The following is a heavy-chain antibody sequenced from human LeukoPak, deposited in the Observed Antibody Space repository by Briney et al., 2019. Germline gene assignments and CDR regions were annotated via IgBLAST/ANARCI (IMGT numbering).Heavy chain of an antibody. CDR2: ISSSSSYI. CDR3: ASRLHGYYYDSSGYADAFDI. CDR1: GFTFSSYS. V-gene: IGHV3-21*01. Sequence: PGGSLRLSCVASGFTFSSYSMNWVRQAPGKGLEWVSSISSSSSYIYYADSVKGRFTISRDNAKNSLYLQMDSLRAEDTAVYYCASRLHGYYYDSSGYADAFDIWGQGTMVTVSS. J-gene: IGHJ3*02. D-gene: IGHD3-22*01.